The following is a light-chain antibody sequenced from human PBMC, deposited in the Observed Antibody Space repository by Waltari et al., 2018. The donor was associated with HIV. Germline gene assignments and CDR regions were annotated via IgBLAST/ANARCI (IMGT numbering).Light chain of an antibody. CDR2: EVS. CDR3: SSYTTRSTPDPNWV. Sequence: SALTQPASVSGSPGQSITTSCTGTRSEVGGHTYVSWYQHHSGKAPKRIIFEVSNRPSGVSNRFSGSKSVNTASLTISALQAEDEADYYCSSYTTRSTPDPNWVFGGGTKLTVL. V-gene: IGLV2-14*01. J-gene: IGLJ3*02. CDR1: RSEVGGHTY.